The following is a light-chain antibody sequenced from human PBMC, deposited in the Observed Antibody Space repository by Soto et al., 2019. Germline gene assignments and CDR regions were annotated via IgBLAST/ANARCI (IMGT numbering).Light chain of an antibody. CDR1: SSDVGGNNY. Sequence: QSALTQPRSVSGSPGQSVTISCTGTSSDVGGNNYVSWYQQHPGKAPKLMIYDVSKRPSGVPDRFSGSKSGNTASLTISGLQAEDEADYYCCAYAGRYPHVFGPGTKLTVL. V-gene: IGLV2-11*01. J-gene: IGLJ1*01. CDR2: DVS. CDR3: CAYAGRYPHV.